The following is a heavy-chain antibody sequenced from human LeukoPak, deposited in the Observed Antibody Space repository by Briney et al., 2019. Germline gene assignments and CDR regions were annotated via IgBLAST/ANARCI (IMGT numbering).Heavy chain of an antibody. Sequence: ASVKVSCKASGYTFTGYYMHWVRQAPGQGLEWMGWINPNSGGTDYAQKFQGRVTMTRDTSISTAYMELSRLRSDDTAVYYCATVDEYYCDSSGYSRYWGQGTLVTVSS. V-gene: IGHV1-2*02. D-gene: IGHD3-22*01. J-gene: IGHJ4*02. CDR2: INPNSGGT. CDR3: ATVDEYYCDSSGYSRY. CDR1: GYTFTGYY.